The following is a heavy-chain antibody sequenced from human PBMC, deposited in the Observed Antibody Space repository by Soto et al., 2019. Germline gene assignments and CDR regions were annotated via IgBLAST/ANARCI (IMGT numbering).Heavy chain of an antibody. CDR2: IIPIFGTA. CDR1: GGTFSSYA. D-gene: IGHD3-22*01. J-gene: IGHJ4*02. CDR3: ARTGTDSSGYYYPFDY. Sequence: QVQLVQSGAEVKKPGASVKVSCKASGGTFSSYAISWVRQAPGQGLEWMGGIIPIFGTANYAQKFQGRVTITADESTSTAYMELSRLRSEDTALYYCARTGTDSSGYYYPFDYGGQGTLVTVSS. V-gene: IGHV1-69*01.